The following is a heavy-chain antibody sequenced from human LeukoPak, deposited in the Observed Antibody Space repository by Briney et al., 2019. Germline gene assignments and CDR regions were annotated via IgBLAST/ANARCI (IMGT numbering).Heavy chain of an antibody. J-gene: IGHJ4*02. CDR3: ARVLY. Sequence: SVKVSCKASGGTFSTYSISWVRQAPGQSLEWMGRIIPVVGVINYAQTFQGRVTISADKATNTAYMELTNLTSDDTAIYYCARVLYWGQGTLVTVSS. V-gene: IGHV1-69*04. CDR2: IIPVVGVI. CDR1: GGTFSTYS.